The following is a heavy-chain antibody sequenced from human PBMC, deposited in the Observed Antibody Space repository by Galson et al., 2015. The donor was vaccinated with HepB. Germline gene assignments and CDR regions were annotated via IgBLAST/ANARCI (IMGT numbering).Heavy chain of an antibody. Sequence: SLRLSCAASGFTFSSYGMHWVRQAPGKGLEWVAVISYDGSNKYYADSVKGRFTISRDNSKNTLYLQMNSLRAEDTAVYYCAKDIVVVPAAIIRWDYYYGMDVWGQGTTVTVSS. CDR2: ISYDGSNK. J-gene: IGHJ6*02. D-gene: IGHD2-2*02. CDR3: AKDIVVVPAAIIRWDYYYGMDV. V-gene: IGHV3-30*18. CDR1: GFTFSSYG.